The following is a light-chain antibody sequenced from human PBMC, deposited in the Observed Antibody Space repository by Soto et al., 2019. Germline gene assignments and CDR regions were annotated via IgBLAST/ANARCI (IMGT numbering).Light chain of an antibody. V-gene: IGKV3-20*01. J-gene: IGKJ1*01. Sequence: ILLTQSPGTLSLSPGERTTLSCRASQSISRYLAWYQQKPGQGPRLLIYGASSRATGTPDRFSGSGSGTDFTLTINRLEPEDFALYYCQQYGSSPPTFGQGTRWIS. CDR2: GAS. CDR1: QSISRY. CDR3: QQYGSSPPT.